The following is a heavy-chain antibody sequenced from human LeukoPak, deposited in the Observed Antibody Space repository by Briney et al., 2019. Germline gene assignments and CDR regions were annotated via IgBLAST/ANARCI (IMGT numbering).Heavy chain of an antibody. CDR3: ARGGWSAFDI. CDR1: SGSISTSNYY. Sequence: SETLSLTCTVSSGSISTSNYYWGWVRQPPGKALEWIGNIFYSGTTNYNPYLKSRVTISVDTSKNQFSMKLRSVTAADTAVYYCARGGWSAFDIWGQGTMVTVSS. CDR2: IFYSGTT. J-gene: IGHJ3*02. D-gene: IGHD3-16*01. V-gene: IGHV4-61*05.